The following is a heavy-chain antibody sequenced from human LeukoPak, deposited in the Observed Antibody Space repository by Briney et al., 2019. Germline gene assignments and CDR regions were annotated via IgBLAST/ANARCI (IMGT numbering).Heavy chain of an antibody. V-gene: IGHV3-48*01. D-gene: IGHD3-22*01. CDR3: AKGALGKTYYYDSSGYYLGSFDY. CDR1: GFTFSSYS. J-gene: IGHJ4*02. CDR2: ISSSTSTT. Sequence: GGSLRLSCAASGFTFSSYSMNWVRQAPGKGLEWVSYISSSTSTTHYADSVKGRFTISRDNAKNSLYLQMNSLRAEDTAVYYCAKGALGKTYYYDSSGYYLGSFDYWGQGTLVTVSS.